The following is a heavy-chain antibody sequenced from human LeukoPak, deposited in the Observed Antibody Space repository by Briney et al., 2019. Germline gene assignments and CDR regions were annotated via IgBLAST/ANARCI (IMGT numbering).Heavy chain of an antibody. J-gene: IGHJ4*02. CDR2: ISTSSSYI. D-gene: IGHD3-3*01. V-gene: IGHV3-21*01. CDR3: AGHFGAWHYFDY. Sequence: GGSLRLSCGASGFTFSGYSMNWVRQAPGKGLEWVSSISTSSSYIYYADSVKGRFTISRDNAKNTLYLQMNSLRPEDTAVYYWAGHFGAWHYFDYWGQGTLVTVSS. CDR1: GFTFSGYS.